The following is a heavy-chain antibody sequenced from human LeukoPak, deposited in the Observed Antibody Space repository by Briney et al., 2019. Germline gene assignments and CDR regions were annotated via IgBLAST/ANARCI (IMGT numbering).Heavy chain of an antibody. CDR2: INPGNGNT. D-gene: IGHD2-2*01. CDR1: GYSFTSYA. J-gene: IGHJ4*02. V-gene: IGHV1-3*01. Sequence: GASVKVSCKASGYSFTSYAIHWVRQAPGQRFEWMGWINPGNGNTKYSQNLQGRVAITRDTSANTAYMELTSLTFEDTAVYYCARGCTSCQRNFDYWGQGTLVTVSS. CDR3: ARGCTSCQRNFDY.